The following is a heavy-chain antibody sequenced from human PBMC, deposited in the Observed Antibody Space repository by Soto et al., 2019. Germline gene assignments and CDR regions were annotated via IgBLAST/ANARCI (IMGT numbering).Heavy chain of an antibody. Sequence: VKVSCKASGYTFTSYAMHWVRQAPGQRLEWMGWINAGNGNTKYSQKFQGRVTITRDTSASTAYMELSSLRSEDTAVYYCARWMEWLLRGYYYYGMDVWGQGTTVTVSS. CDR2: INAGNGNT. CDR3: ARWMEWLLRGYYYYGMDV. D-gene: IGHD3-3*01. CDR1: GYTFTSYA. V-gene: IGHV1-3*01. J-gene: IGHJ6*02.